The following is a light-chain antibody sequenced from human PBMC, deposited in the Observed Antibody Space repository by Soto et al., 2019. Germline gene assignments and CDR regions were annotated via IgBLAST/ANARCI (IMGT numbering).Light chain of an antibody. CDR1: QGIGDT. CDR3: QHYNNWPLT. J-gene: IGKJ4*01. CDR2: DTS. V-gene: IGKV3-15*01. Sequence: EVVMRQSPATLSVSPGEWATLSCRASQGIGDTLAWYQHKPGQTPRLLIYDTSTRATGVPTRFSGSRSGAEFPLTINRLQSAHFAVYYCQHYNNWPLTYGGGPKVEIK.